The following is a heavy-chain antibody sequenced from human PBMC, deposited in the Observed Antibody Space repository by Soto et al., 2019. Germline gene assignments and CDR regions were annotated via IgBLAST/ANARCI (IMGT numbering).Heavy chain of an antibody. CDR3: ARGKLKYYYGSGSSSNWFDP. J-gene: IGHJ5*02. CDR1: GGSISSSNW. CDR2: IYHSGST. V-gene: IGHV4-4*02. Sequence: PSETLSLTCAVSGGSISSSNWWSWVRQPPGKGLEWIGEIYHSGSTNYNPSLKSRVTISVDTSKNQFSLKLSSVTAADTAVYYCARGKLKYYYGSGSSSNWFDPWGQGTLVTSPQ. D-gene: IGHD3-10*01.